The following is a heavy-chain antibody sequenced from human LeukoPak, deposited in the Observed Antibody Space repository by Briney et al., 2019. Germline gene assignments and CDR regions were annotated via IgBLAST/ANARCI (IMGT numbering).Heavy chain of an antibody. Sequence: GGSLGLSCAASGFTFRNYVIHWVRQAPGKGLEWVAVASSDLNVKLYADSVKGRFTISRDNSRSTLYLQMNSLRPEDTAIYYCAREGYYGSGSPPSLYFDYWGQGTLVTVSS. CDR3: AREGYYGSGSPPSLYFDY. D-gene: IGHD3-10*01. J-gene: IGHJ4*02. CDR1: GFTFRNYV. V-gene: IGHV3-30-3*01. CDR2: ASSDLNVK.